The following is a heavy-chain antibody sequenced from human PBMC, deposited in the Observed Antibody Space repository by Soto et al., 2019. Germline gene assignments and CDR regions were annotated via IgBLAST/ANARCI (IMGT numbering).Heavy chain of an antibody. Sequence: EVQLVESGGGLVQPGGSLRLSCAASGFTFSSYWRHWVRQAPGKGLVWVSRINSDGSSTSYADSVKGRFTISRDNAKNTLYLQMNSLRAEDTAVYYCVRTSLVVAAATREDYWGQGTLVTVSS. CDR1: GFTFSSYW. CDR2: INSDGSST. CDR3: VRTSLVVAAATREDY. D-gene: IGHD2-15*01. J-gene: IGHJ4*02. V-gene: IGHV3-74*01.